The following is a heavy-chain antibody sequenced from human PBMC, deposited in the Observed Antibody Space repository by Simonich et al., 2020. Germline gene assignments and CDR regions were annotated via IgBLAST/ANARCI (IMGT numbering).Heavy chain of an antibody. Sequence: QVQLQESGPGLVKPSETLSLTCTVSGGSISSYSWSWIRQPPGKGLEWIGYIYYSGSTNYHPSLKSRVTISVDTSKNQFSLELSSVTAADTAVYYCARYKFWGEVVTAIPGYWYFDLWGRGTLVTVSS. CDR2: IYYSGST. J-gene: IGHJ2*01. V-gene: IGHV4-59*08. CDR1: GGSISSYS. D-gene: IGHD2-21*02. CDR3: ARYKFWGEVVTAIPGYWYFDL.